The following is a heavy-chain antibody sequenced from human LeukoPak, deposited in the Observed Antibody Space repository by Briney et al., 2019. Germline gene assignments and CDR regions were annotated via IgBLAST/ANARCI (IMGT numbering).Heavy chain of an antibody. V-gene: IGHV3-33*06. Sequence: PGGSLRLSCAASGFTFISYGMHWVRQAPGKGLEWVAVIWYDGSNKYYSDSVKGRFTISRDNSKNTLYLQMNSLRAEDTAVYYCAKDGGWVAQGLFDYWGQGTLVTVSS. J-gene: IGHJ4*02. CDR1: GFTFISYG. CDR2: IWYDGSNK. D-gene: IGHD2-15*01. CDR3: AKDGGWVAQGLFDY.